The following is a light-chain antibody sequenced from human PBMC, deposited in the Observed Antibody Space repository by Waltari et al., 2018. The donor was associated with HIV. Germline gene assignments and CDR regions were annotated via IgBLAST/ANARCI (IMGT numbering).Light chain of an antibody. V-gene: IGLV1-44*01. Sequence: QPVVTQPPSASGTPGQRVTISCSGSISNIGSNFVCWYHQVPGTAPKVLIYVNNHRHPGEPPRFAGYTSGTSAALAMSGLKSEDAADYYCAVWDESMKGRVFGGGTKLTVL. CDR1: ISNIGSNF. CDR2: VNN. CDR3: AVWDESMKGRV. J-gene: IGLJ3*02.